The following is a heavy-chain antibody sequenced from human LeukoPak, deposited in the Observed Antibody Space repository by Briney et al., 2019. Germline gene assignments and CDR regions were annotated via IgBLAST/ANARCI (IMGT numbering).Heavy chain of an antibody. CDR3: AKDYSNFDY. J-gene: IGHJ4*02. V-gene: IGHV3-30*18. CDR2: ISYDGSNK. CDR1: GFTFSSYG. Sequence: GRSLRLSCAASGFTFSSYGMRWVRQAPGKGLEWVAVISYDGSNKYYADSVKGRFTISRDDSKNTLYLQMNSLRAEDTAVYYCAKDYSNFDYWGQGTLVTVSS. D-gene: IGHD6-13*01.